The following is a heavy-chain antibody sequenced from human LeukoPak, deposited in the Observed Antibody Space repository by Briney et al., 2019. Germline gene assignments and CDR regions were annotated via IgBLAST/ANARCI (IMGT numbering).Heavy chain of an antibody. D-gene: IGHD5-24*01. CDR1: GFTFTTYW. CDR2: IKQDGSEQ. CDR3: ARAVEMATIGDAFDI. V-gene: IGHV3-7*03. J-gene: IGHJ3*02. Sequence: GGSLRLSCAASGFTFTTYWMGWVRQAPGQGLEWVANIKQDGSEQYYVDSVKGRFTISRDNAKNSLYLQMNSLRAEDTALYYCARAVEMATIGDAFDIWGQGTMVSVSS.